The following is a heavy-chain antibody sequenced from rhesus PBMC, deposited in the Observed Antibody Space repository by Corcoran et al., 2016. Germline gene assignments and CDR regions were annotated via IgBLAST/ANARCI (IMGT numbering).Heavy chain of an antibody. CDR3: ARVWWAARVKDYYGLDS. D-gene: IGHD1-44*01. J-gene: IGHJ6*01. V-gene: IGHV4-173*01. CDR1: GGSISSNY. CDR2: ISGSGGST. Sequence: QVQLQESGPGLVKPSETLSLTCTVSGGSISSNYWSWIRQPPGNGLEWIGRISGSGGSTDDNPSLKSRVTISTDTSKNQFSLKLSSVTAADTAVYYCARVWWAARVKDYYGLDSWGQGVVVTVSS.